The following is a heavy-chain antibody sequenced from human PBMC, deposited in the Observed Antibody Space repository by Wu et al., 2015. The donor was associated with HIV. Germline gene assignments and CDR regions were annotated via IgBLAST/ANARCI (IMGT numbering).Heavy chain of an antibody. CDR3: ARAKYCSGGNSCRSWFDP. D-gene: IGHD2-15*01. CDR1: GYTFTGYY. CDR2: INPNSNDA. V-gene: IGHV1-2*02. J-gene: IGHJ5*02. Sequence: VQLVQSGTDVRKPGASVKVSCKASGYTFTGYYIHWVRQAPGQGLEWLGWINPNSNDANYAQNFQGRVTMTRDTSINTGYLEVSNLRSDDTAVYYCARAKYCSGGNSCRSWFDPGAREPWSPSPQ.